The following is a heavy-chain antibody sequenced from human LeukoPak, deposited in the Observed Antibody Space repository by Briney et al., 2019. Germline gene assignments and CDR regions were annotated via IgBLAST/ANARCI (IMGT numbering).Heavy chain of an antibody. J-gene: IGHJ4*02. V-gene: IGHV4-59*08. D-gene: IGHD3-10*01. CDR2: IYYTGST. CDR1: GGSISSYY. Sequence: SETLSLTCTVSGGSISSYYWSWIRQPPGKGLEWIGYIYYTGSTNYNPSLKSRVTISVDTSKNQFSLKLSSVTAADTAVYYCARQNNYYGSGSYFDYRGQGTLVTVSS. CDR3: ARQNNYYGSGSYFDY.